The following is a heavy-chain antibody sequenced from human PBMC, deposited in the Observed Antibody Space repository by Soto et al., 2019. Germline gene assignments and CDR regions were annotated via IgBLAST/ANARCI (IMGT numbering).Heavy chain of an antibody. CDR2: IYYSGST. D-gene: IGHD4-17*01. CDR1: GGSISSGDYY. Sequence: SETLSLTCTVSGGSISSGDYYWSWIRQPPGKGLEWIGYIYYSGSTYYNPSLKSRVTISVDTSKNQFSLKLSSVTAADTAVYYCARATKVTTFYYYYYYGMDVWGQGTTVSVSS. CDR3: ARATKVTTFYYYYYYGMDV. J-gene: IGHJ6*02. V-gene: IGHV4-30-4*01.